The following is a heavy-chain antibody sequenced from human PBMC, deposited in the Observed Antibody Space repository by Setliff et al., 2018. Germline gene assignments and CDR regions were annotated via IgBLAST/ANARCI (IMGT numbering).Heavy chain of an antibody. CDR2: ISSSGSLI. CDR1: GFTFSDYY. J-gene: IGHJ4*02. D-gene: IGHD5-18*01. V-gene: IGHV3-11*01. CDR3: ASGHRYGYLFEY. Sequence: GGSLRLSCATSGFTFSDYYMSWIRQTPGKGLEWVAYISSSGSLIYYPDSVKGRFTISRDNAKNSLYLQMNSLRAEDTAVYYCASGHRYGYLFEYWGQGTLVTVSS.